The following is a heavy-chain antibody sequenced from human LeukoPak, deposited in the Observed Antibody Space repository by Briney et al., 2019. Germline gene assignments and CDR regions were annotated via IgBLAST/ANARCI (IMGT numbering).Heavy chain of an antibody. Sequence: PWGSLTLSCAASGFTFSSYDMTWVRQAPGKGLEWVSGISGSGGSTYYADSVKGRFTISRDNSKNTLYLQMNSLRAEDTAVYFCAKEDRVYGSGKNNWFDPWGQGTLVTVSS. D-gene: IGHD3-10*01. CDR1: GFTFSSYD. J-gene: IGHJ5*02. V-gene: IGHV3-23*01. CDR3: AKEDRVYGSGKNNWFDP. CDR2: ISGSGGST.